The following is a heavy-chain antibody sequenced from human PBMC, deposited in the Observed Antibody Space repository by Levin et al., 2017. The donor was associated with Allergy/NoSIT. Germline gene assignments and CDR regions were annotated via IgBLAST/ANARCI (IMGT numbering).Heavy chain of an antibody. CDR2: ISYDGSDK. V-gene: IGHV3-30*18. J-gene: IGHJ4*02. Sequence: SCAASGFTFSNTGMHWVRQAPGKGLEWVAFISYDGSDKYYADSVKGRFTISRDNSKNTLYLQMNSLRAEDTAVYYCAKDPYCGGDCYQNYWGQGTLVTVSS. D-gene: IGHD2-21*02. CDR3: AKDPYCGGDCYQNY. CDR1: GFTFSNTG.